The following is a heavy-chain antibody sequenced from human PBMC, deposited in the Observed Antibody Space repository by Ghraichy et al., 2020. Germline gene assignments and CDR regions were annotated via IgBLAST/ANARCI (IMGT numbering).Heavy chain of an antibody. CDR3: AKEGTEYYDPTYGMDV. Sequence: LSLTCAASGFTFSSYAMSWVRQAPGKGLEWVSAISGSGGSTYYADSVKGRFTISRDNSKNTLYLQMNSLRAEDTAVYYCAKEGTEYYDPTYGMDVWGQGTTVTGSS. V-gene: IGHV3-23*01. CDR2: ISGSGGST. J-gene: IGHJ6*02. CDR1: GFTFSSYA. D-gene: IGHD3-3*01.